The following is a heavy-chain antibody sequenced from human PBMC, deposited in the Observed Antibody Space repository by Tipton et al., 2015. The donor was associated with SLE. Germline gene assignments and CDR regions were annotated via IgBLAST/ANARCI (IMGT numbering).Heavy chain of an antibody. Sequence: SLRLSCAASGFTFSTFDMTWVRQAPGKGLEWVSVIGAGGDNTYYADAVKGRFTISRDNSKNTLYLHMSSLRAEDAAVYYCVKGGWLDYWGQGTLVTVSS. CDR3: VKGGWLDY. V-gene: IGHV3-23*01. CDR1: GFTFSTFD. CDR2: IGAGGDNT. J-gene: IGHJ4*02. D-gene: IGHD6-19*01.